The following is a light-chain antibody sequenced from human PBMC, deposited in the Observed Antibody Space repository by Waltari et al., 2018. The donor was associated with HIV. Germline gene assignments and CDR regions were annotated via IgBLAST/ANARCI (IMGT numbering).Light chain of an antibody. CDR3: SSHAGSKVV. CDR2: DVI. CDR1: SSDGGGDNS. V-gene: IGLV2-8*01. Sequence: QSALTQPPSASGAPGQSVPLSCTGTSSDGGGDNSVSWHQQHPGKAPKLMIYDVIKRPSGVPDRFPGSKSGNTASLTVSGLQPEDEADYYCSSHAGSKVVFGGGTRLTVL. J-gene: IGLJ2*01.